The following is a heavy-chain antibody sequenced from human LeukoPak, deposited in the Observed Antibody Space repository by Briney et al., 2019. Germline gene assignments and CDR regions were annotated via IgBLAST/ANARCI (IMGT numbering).Heavy chain of an antibody. CDR1: GGSISSSAYY. V-gene: IGHV4-39*07. D-gene: IGHD5-18*01. CDR3: ARSRGYSYGTTFLDY. CDR2: IYYSGST. J-gene: IGHJ4*02. Sequence: PSETLSLTCTVSGGSISSSAYYWGWIRQTPGKGLEWIGSIYYSGSTYYNPSLKSRVTIALDTSKNQFSLKLSSVTAADTAVYYCARSRGYSYGTTFLDYWGQGTLVTVSS.